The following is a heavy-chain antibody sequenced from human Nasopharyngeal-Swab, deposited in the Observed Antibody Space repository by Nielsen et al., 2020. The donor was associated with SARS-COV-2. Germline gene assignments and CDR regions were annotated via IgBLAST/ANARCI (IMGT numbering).Heavy chain of an antibody. Sequence: ASVKVSCKASGYTSTGFDINWVRHVAGQGLVWMGWINLNSGNAGYAEKFQGRVTMTRDTSIRTAYMELSSLTSGDTAIYYCARGRPDSESMEWYPPRKCFDSWGQGTLVTVSS. CDR2: INLNSGNA. D-gene: IGHD2-8*01. V-gene: IGHV1-8*01. CDR3: ARGRPDSESMEWYPPRKCFDS. J-gene: IGHJ5*01. CDR1: GYTSTGFD.